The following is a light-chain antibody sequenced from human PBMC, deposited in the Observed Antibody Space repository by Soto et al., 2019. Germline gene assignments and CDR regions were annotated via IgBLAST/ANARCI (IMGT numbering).Light chain of an antibody. CDR2: GAS. J-gene: IGKJ2*01. V-gene: IGKV3-20*01. CDR3: QQYGYSPFT. CDR1: QTIDSRF. Sequence: EIVLTQSPDTLSLSPGERATLSCRASQTIDSRFLAWYQQKRGQAPSLLVYGASTRATDIPDRFSGSGSGTEFTLTISRLEPEESALYYCQQYGYSPFTFGQGTKLEIK.